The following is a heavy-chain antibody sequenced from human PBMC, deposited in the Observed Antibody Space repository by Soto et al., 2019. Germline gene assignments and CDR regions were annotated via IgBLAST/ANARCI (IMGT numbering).Heavy chain of an antibody. CDR2: IYYSGST. CDR1: GGSISSSSYY. Sequence: SETLSLTCTVSGGSISSSSYYWGWIRQPPGKGLEWIGSIYYSGSTYYNPSLKSRVTISVDTSKNQFSLKLSSVTAADTAVYYCARHPQIAAAGKGGWFDPWGQGTLVTVSS. J-gene: IGHJ5*02. D-gene: IGHD6-13*01. V-gene: IGHV4-39*01. CDR3: ARHPQIAAAGKGGWFDP.